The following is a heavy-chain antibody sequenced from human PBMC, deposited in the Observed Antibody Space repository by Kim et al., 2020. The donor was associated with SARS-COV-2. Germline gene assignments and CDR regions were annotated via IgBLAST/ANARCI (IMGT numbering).Heavy chain of an antibody. J-gene: IGHJ5*02. CDR3: ARMGGSYGGWFDP. V-gene: IGHV1-18*01. D-gene: IGHD1-26*01. Sequence: TQKLQGRVTMTTDTSTSTAYMELRSLRSDDTAVYYCARMGGSYGGWFDPWGQGTLVTVSS.